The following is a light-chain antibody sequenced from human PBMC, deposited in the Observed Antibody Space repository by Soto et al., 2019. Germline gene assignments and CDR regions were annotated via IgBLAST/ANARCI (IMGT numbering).Light chain of an antibody. CDR2: DAS. V-gene: IGKV1-33*01. CDR3: QQRSNWPIT. J-gene: IGKJ5*01. Sequence: IQMTQSPSSLSASVGDRVTITCQASQDISNYLNWYQQKLGKAPKLLIYDASNLETGVPSRFSGSGSGTDFTFTISSLEPEDFAVYYCQQRSNWPITFGQGTRLEIK. CDR1: QDISNY.